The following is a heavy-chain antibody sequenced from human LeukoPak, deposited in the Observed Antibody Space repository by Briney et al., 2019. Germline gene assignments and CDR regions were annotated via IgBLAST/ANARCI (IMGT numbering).Heavy chain of an antibody. J-gene: IGHJ4*02. CDR2: IYYSGST. CDR1: GDSISSYY. CDR3: ARATYYYDPSGYYLYYFDY. Sequence: SETLSLTCTVSGDSISSYYWSWIRQPPGKGLEWIGYIYYSGSTNYNPSLKSRVTISVDTSKDQFSLKLSSVTATDTAVYYCARATYYYDPSGYYLYYFDYWGQGTLVTVSS. D-gene: IGHD3-22*01. V-gene: IGHV4-59*01.